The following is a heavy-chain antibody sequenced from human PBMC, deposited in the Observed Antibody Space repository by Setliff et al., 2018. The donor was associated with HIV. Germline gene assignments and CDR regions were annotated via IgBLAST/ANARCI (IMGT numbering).Heavy chain of an antibody. CDR2: IYTSGST. Sequence: SETLSLTCSVSGASISSHYWSWIRQPAGKGLEWIGRIYTSGSTNYNPSLKSRVTISVDTSKNQFSLKLSSVTAADTAVYYFATYADRESNRFDPWGQGILVTVSS. CDR1: GASISSHY. CDR3: ATYADRESNRFDP. D-gene: IGHD3-10*01. V-gene: IGHV4-4*07. J-gene: IGHJ5*02.